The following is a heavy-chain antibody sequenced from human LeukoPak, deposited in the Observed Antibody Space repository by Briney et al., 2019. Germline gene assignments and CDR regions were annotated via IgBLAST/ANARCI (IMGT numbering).Heavy chain of an antibody. J-gene: IGHJ6*02. CDR1: GVTLSTYA. CDR3: ARVRSGSSAGNYGMDV. Sequence: PGGSLRLSCAASGVTLSTYAMSWARQAPGKGLVWVSRINSDGSSTTYADSVKGRFTISRDIAKNTLYLQMKSLRAEDTAVYYCARVRSGSSAGNYGMDVWGQGTTVTVSS. V-gene: IGHV3-74*01. CDR2: INSDGSST. D-gene: IGHD1-26*01.